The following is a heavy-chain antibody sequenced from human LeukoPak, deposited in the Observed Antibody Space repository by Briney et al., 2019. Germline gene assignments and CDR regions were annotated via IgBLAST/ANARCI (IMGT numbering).Heavy chain of an antibody. Sequence: GESLKISCKGSGYSFTSYWIGWVRQMPGKVLEWMGIIYPGDSDTRYSPSFQGQVTISADKSISTAYLQWSSLKASDTAMYYCARVEMATTTGFDYWGQGTLVTVSS. CDR2: IYPGDSDT. J-gene: IGHJ4*02. CDR3: ARVEMATTTGFDY. V-gene: IGHV5-51*01. CDR1: GYSFTSYW. D-gene: IGHD5-24*01.